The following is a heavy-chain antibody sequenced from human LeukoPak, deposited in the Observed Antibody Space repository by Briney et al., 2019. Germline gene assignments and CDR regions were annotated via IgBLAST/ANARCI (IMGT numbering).Heavy chain of an antibody. CDR2: INPSGGST. J-gene: IGHJ4*02. Sequence: ASVKVSCKASGYTFTSYYMHWVRQAPGQGLEWMGIINPSGGSTSYAQKFQGRVTMTRDTSTSTVFMELSSLRSEDTAVYYCAREEYSGSYYGLGGDYWGQGTLVTVSS. V-gene: IGHV1-46*01. CDR3: AREEYSGSYYGLGGDY. CDR1: GYTFTSYY. D-gene: IGHD1-26*01.